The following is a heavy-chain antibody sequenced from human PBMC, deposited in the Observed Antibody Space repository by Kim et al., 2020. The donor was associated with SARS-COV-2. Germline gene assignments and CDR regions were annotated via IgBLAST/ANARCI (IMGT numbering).Heavy chain of an antibody. CDR1: GFTFRNYA. D-gene: IGHD6-19*01. J-gene: IGHJ1*01. Sequence: GGSLRLSCAASGFTFRNYAMSWVRQSPGKGLEWVSTISKNGETTYYSDSVKGRFTISRDNSKNTVNLQMDSLRVEDTAVYYCAIDPPSTVADSYWGQGTL. V-gene: IGHV3-23*01. CDR2: ISKNGETT. CDR3: AIDPPSTVADSY.